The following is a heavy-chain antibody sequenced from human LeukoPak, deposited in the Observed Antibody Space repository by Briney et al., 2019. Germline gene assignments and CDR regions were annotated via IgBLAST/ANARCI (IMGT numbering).Heavy chain of an antibody. CDR2: IYYSGST. CDR1: GGSISSSSYY. V-gene: IGHV4-39*01. D-gene: IGHD1-26*01. Sequence: NPSETLSLTCTVSGGSISSSSYYWGWIRQPPGKGLEWIGSIYYSGSTYYNPSLKSRVTISVDTSKNQFSLKLSSVTAADTAVYYCASQELGAIGGVGYWGQGTLVTVSS. J-gene: IGHJ4*02. CDR3: ASQELGAIGGVGY.